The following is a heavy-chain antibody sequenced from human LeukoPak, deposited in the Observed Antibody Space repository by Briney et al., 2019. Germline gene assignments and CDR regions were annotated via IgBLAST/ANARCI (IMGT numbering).Heavy chain of an antibody. CDR1: GGSFSGYY. J-gene: IGHJ3*02. D-gene: IGHD5-24*01. Sequence: PSETLSLTCAVYGGSFSGYYWSWIRQPPGKGLEWIGEINHSGSTNYNPSLKSRVTISVDTSKNQFSLKLSSVTAADTAVYYCARGQRWSQAFDIWGQGTMVTVSS. CDR2: INHSGST. CDR3: ARGQRWSQAFDI. V-gene: IGHV4-34*01.